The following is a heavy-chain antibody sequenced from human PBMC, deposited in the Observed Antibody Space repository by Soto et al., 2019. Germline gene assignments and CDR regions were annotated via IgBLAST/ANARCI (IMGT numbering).Heavy chain of an antibody. J-gene: IGHJ5*02. V-gene: IGHV3-23*01. CDR1: GFTFGTTD. Sequence: PGGSLRLSCAASGFTFGTTDMSWFRQAPGEGLEWVSAIDCSGGITYYADSVKGRFTISRDNSRNTVYLQMNSLRGDDTALYYCVKNSGWFNTWGQGALVTVSS. CDR2: IDCSGGIT. CDR3: VKNSGWFNT. D-gene: IGHD3-10*01.